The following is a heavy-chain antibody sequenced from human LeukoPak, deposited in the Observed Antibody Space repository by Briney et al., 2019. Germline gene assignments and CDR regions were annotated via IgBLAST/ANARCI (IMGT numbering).Heavy chain of an antibody. Sequence: GGSLRLSCAASGFTFSSYEMNWVRQAPGKGLEWVSYISSSGSTIYYADSVKGRFTISRDNSKNTLYLQMNSLRAEDTAVYYCARDRDRYYDSSGYLDYWGQGTLVTVSS. CDR3: ARDRDRYYDSSGYLDY. J-gene: IGHJ4*02. D-gene: IGHD3-22*01. V-gene: IGHV3-48*03. CDR2: ISSSGSTI. CDR1: GFTFSSYE.